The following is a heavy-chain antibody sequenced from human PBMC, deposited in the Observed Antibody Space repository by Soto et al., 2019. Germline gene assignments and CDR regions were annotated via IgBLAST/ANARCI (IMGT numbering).Heavy chain of an antibody. V-gene: IGHV1-69*05. J-gene: IGHJ3*02. D-gene: IGHD2-2*01. CDR2: IIPIFGTA. CDR1: GGTFSSYA. CDR3: ARALGTDIVLVPAAHDAFDI. Sequence: QVQLVQSGAEVKKPGSSVKVSCKASGGTFSSYAISWVRQAPGQGLEWMGGIIPIFGTANYAQKFQGRVPITPDESTSTAYMELGSLSSEDTAVYYCARALGTDIVLVPAAHDAFDIWGQGTMVTVSS.